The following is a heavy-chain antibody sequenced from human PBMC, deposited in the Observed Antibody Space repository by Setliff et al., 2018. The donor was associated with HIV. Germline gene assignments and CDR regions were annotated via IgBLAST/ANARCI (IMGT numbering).Heavy chain of an antibody. D-gene: IGHD6-6*01. J-gene: IGHJ4*02. CDR3: ARGWHSTSPNSYFDY. CDR2: INIGNGDT. CDR1: GYTFTASY. V-gene: IGHV1-3*03. Sequence: ASVKVSCKTSGYTFTASYLHWVRQAPGQGLEWMGWINIGNGDTKYSQDFHDRVTISRDTPATTVYMELSSLRSDDMAVYYCARGWHSTSPNSYFDYWGQGSLVTVSS.